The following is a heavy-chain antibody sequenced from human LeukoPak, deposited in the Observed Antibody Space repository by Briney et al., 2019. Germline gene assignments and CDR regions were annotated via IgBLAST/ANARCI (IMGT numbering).Heavy chain of an antibody. V-gene: IGHV3-9*01. CDR2: ISWNSGSI. J-gene: IGHJ4*02. CDR1: GFTFDDYA. D-gene: IGHD6-13*01. CDR3: AKVAPSSSSSSWYGEWPVPNYFDY. Sequence: PGGSLRLSCAASGFTFDDYAMHWVRQAPGKGLEWVSGISWNSGSIGYADSVKGRFTISRDNAKNSLYLQMNSLRAEDTALYYCAKVAPSSSSSSWYGEWPVPNYFDYWGQGTLVTVSS.